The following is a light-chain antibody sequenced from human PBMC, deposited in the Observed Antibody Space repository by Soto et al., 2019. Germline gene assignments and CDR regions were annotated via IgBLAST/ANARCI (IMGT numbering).Light chain of an antibody. V-gene: IGKV3-15*01. CDR3: QQYDDWPKT. CDR1: QSVSNN. CDR2: GAS. J-gene: IGKJ1*01. Sequence: IVMTQSPATLSMSPGERATLSCRASQSVSNNLAWYQQKPGQAPRLLIYGASTRATGIPATFSGSGSATEFTLTISSLHSEDFAISYCQQYDDWPKTFGQGTKV.